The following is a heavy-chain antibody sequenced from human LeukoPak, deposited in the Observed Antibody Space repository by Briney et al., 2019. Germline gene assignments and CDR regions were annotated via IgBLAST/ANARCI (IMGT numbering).Heavy chain of an antibody. J-gene: IGHJ1*01. CDR1: GGSISSYY. D-gene: IGHD2-15*01. V-gene: IGHV4-59*12. Sequence: SETLSLTCTVSGGSISSYYWNWIRQPPGKRLEWIGYIYYSGSTNYNPSLKSRVTISVDTSKNHFSLKLTSVTAADASVYFCARGFCRGESCYSAEYFQHWGQGTLVAVSS. CDR2: IYYSGST. CDR3: ARGFCRGESCYSAEYFQH.